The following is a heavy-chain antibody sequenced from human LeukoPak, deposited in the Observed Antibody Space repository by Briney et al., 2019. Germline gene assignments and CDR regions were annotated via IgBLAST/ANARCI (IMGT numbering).Heavy chain of an antibody. D-gene: IGHD2-2*02. CDR1: GFTFSSYA. CDR2: ISGSGGST. CDR3: ARVLVGYCSGASCYKAPFDN. V-gene: IGHV3-23*01. Sequence: GGSLRLSCAASGFTFSSYAMNWVRQAPGKGLEWVSVISGSGGSTYYADSVKGRFTISRDDSKNMLFLQMNSLRAEDTAVYYCARVLVGYCSGASCYKAPFDNWGQGTLVTVSS. J-gene: IGHJ4*02.